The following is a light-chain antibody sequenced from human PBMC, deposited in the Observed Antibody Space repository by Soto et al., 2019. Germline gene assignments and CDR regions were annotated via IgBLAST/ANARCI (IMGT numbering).Light chain of an antibody. CDR1: SGHNTYS. CDR2: LKSDGSH. V-gene: IGLV4-69*01. CDR3: QTWATGIQV. Sequence: QLVLTQSPSASASLGASVTLTCTLSSGHNTYSIAWHQQQPEKGPRFLMKLKSDGSHSRGDGIPDRFSGSSSGAERYLTISSLQSEDEADYYCQTWATGIQVFGGGTQLTVL. J-gene: IGLJ2*01.